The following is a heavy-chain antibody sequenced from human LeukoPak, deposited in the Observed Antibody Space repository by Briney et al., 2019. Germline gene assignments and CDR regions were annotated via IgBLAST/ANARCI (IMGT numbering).Heavy chain of an antibody. CDR2: IIPILGIA. V-gene: IGHV1-69*04. Sequence: SVKVSCKASGYTFTSYGISWVRQAPGQGLEWMGRIIPILGIANYAQKFQGRVTITADKSTSTAYMELSSLRSEDTAVYYCARAPPYYGFWSGPPDYWGQGTLVTVSS. CDR1: GYTFTSYG. D-gene: IGHD3-3*01. J-gene: IGHJ4*02. CDR3: ARAPPYYGFWSGPPDY.